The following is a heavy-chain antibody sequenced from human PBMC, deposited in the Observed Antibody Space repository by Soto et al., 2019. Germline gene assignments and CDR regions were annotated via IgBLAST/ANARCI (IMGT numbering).Heavy chain of an antibody. Sequence: QITLKESGPTLVKPTQTLTLTCTFSGFSLSTNGVGVGWIRQPPGKALEWLALIYWVNDRRYSPSQKSRLTIPKDTAKIPVVLTMTNMDTVHNATYYCAHRRGAPGYFDHWGRGTVVTFSS. D-gene: IGHD3-10*01. CDR2: IYWVNDR. J-gene: IGHJ4*02. CDR3: AHRRGAPGYFDH. CDR1: GFSLSTNGVG. V-gene: IGHV2-5*02.